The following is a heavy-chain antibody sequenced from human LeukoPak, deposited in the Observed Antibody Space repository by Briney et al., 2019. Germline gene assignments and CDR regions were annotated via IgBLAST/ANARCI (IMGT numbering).Heavy chain of an antibody. V-gene: IGHV3-9*01. Sequence: PGRSLGLSCAASGFTFDDYAMHWVRQAPGKGLEWVSGISWNSGSIGYADSVKGRFTISRDNAKNSLYLQMNSLRAEDTALYYCVHPAANDAFDIWGQGTMVTVSS. CDR2: ISWNSGSI. CDR1: GFTFDDYA. D-gene: IGHD2-2*01. CDR3: VHPAANDAFDI. J-gene: IGHJ3*02.